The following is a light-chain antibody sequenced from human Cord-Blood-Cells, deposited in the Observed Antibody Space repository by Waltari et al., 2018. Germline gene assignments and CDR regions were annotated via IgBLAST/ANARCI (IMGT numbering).Light chain of an antibody. V-gene: IGLV2-14*01. Sequence: QSALPQPASVSGSPGPSITISCTGTRSAVGGSTYVSWYHQHPGKAPKLMIYDVSNRPSGVSNRFSGSKSGNTASLTISGLQAEDEADYYCSSYTSSSTPVVFGGGTKLTVL. J-gene: IGLJ2*01. CDR2: DVS. CDR1: RSAVGGSTY. CDR3: SSYTSSSTPVV.